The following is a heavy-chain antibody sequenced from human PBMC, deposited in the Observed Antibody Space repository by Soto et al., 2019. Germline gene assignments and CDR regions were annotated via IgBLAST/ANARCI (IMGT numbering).Heavy chain of an antibody. Sequence: GGSLRLSCAASGFTFRTYEMNWIRQAPGKGLEWLSYISSSGGTIYSADSVKGRFTISRDNSKNSLFLQMNSLRAEDTAVYYCARNGPGLQITRSFDYWGQGPLVTAPQ. CDR2: ISSSGGTI. J-gene: IGHJ4*02. CDR3: ARNGPGLQITRSFDY. V-gene: IGHV3-48*03. CDR1: GFTFRTYE. D-gene: IGHD4-4*01.